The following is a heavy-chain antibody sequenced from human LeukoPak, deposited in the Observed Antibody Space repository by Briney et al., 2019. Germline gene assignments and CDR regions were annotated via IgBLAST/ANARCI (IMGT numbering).Heavy chain of an antibody. V-gene: IGHV3-21*01. CDR2: ISSSSSYI. CDR3: ARNQEPPTYYDFWSGYSPVGCMDV. CDR1: GFTFSSYS. D-gene: IGHD3-3*01. Sequence: GGSLRLSCAASGFTFSSYSMNWVRQAPGKGLEWVSSISSSSSYIYYADSVKGRFPISRDNAKNSLYLQMNSLRAEDTAVYYCARNQEPPTYYDFWSGYSPVGCMDVWGQGTTVTVSS. J-gene: IGHJ6*02.